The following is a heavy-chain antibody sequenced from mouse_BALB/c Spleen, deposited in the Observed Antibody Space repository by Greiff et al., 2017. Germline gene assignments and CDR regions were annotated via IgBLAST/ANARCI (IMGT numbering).Heavy chain of an antibody. CDR1: GYTFTSYW. CDR2: INPSNGRT. CDR3: ARRRDPYYFDY. D-gene: IGHD3-3*01. Sequence: QVQLKQPGAELVKPGASVKLSCKASGYTFTSYWMHWVKQRPGQGLEWIGEINPSNGRTNYNEKFKSKATLTVDKSSSTAYMQLSSLTSEDSAVYYCARRRDPYYFDYWGQGTTLTVSS. V-gene: IGHV1S81*02. J-gene: IGHJ2*01.